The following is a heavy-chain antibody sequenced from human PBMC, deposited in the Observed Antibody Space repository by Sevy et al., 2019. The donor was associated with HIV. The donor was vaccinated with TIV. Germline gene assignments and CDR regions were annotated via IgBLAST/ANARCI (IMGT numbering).Heavy chain of an antibody. CDR3: AREGYTSSWPVLDY. D-gene: IGHD6-13*01. CDR1: GFTFSSYA. CDR2: ISYDGSNK. V-gene: IGHV3-30-3*01. Sequence: GGSLRLSCAASGFTFSSYAMHWVRQAPGKGLEWVAVISYDGSNKYYADSVKGRFTISRDNSKNTLYLQMNSLRAEDTAVYDCAREGYTSSWPVLDYWGQGTLVTVSS. J-gene: IGHJ4*02.